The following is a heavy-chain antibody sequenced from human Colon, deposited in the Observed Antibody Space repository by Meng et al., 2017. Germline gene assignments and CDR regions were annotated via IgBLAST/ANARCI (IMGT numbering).Heavy chain of an antibody. J-gene: IGHJ4*02. V-gene: IGHV3-21*01. Sequence: GGSLRLSCAASGFTFSTYNMHWVRQAPGQGLEWVASISSSSSYIYYADSVKGRFTISRDNAKNSLYLQMNSLRAEDTAVYYCARERQYRNYFDYWGQGTLVTVSS. CDR2: ISSSSSYI. CDR1: GFTFSTYN. D-gene: IGHD3-16*02. CDR3: ARERQYRNYFDY.